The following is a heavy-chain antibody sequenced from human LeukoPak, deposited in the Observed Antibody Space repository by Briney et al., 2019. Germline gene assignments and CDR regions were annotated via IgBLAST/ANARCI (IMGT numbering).Heavy chain of an antibody. V-gene: IGHV3-23*01. J-gene: IGHJ4*02. Sequence: GGSLRLSCAASGFTFSSYAMSWVRLAPGKGLEWVSDVSGDGGYTYYADSVKGRFTISRDNTKSTLCLQMNSLRADDTAVYYCAKGGTMTKKGYSDYWGQGTLVTVSS. D-gene: IGHD2-15*01. CDR1: GFTFSSYA. CDR3: AKGGTMTKKGYSDY. CDR2: VSGDGGYT.